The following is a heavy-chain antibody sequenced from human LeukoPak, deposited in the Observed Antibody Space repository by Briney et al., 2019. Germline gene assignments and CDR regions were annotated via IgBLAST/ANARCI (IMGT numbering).Heavy chain of an antibody. CDR2: IYSGGST. CDR3: ARDHDCGDCLDD. Sequence: GGSLRLSCAASGFTFSSNYMSWVRQAPGKGLEEVSVIYSGGSTYYADSVKGRFTISRDNSKNTLYLQMNSLRAEDTAVYYCARDHDCGDCLDDWGQGTLVTVSS. D-gene: IGHD4/OR15-4a*01. CDR1: GFTFSSNY. J-gene: IGHJ4*02. V-gene: IGHV3-53*01.